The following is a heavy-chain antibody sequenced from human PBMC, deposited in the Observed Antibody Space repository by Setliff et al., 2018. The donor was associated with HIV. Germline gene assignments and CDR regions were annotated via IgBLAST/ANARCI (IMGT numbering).Heavy chain of an antibody. J-gene: IGHJ6*03. CDR2: IYYSGST. V-gene: IGHV4-31*03. Sequence: LSLTCTVSGGSISSGGYYWSWIRQHPGKGLEWIGYIYYSGSTYYNPSLKSRVTISVDTSKNQFSLKLSSVTAADTALYYCARDADSRGYMDVWGKGTTVTVSS. CDR3: ARDADSRGYMDV. D-gene: IGHD3-22*01. CDR1: GGSISSGGYY.